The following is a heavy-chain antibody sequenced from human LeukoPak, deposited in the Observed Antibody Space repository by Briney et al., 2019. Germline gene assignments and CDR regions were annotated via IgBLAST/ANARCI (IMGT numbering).Heavy chain of an antibody. Sequence: GGSLRLSCAASGFTFSSYWMSWVRQAPGKGLEWVANINQDGSEQYYVDSVKGRFTISRDNTKNSLYLQMNSLRAEDTAVYYCARVGYCRTTSCYWRVFDYWGQGTLVTVSS. CDR3: ARVGYCRTTSCYWRVFDY. V-gene: IGHV3-7*01. CDR2: INQDGSEQ. J-gene: IGHJ4*02. CDR1: GFTFSSYW. D-gene: IGHD2-2*01.